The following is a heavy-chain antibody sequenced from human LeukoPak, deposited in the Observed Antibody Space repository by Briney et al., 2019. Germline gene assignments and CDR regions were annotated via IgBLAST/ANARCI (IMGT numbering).Heavy chain of an antibody. CDR3: ARDPHPYSSGGENYFDY. D-gene: IGHD6-19*01. J-gene: IGHJ4*02. CDR2: IYYSGST. V-gene: IGHV4-59*01. Sequence: SETLSLTCTVSGGSISSYYWSWIRQPPGKGLEWIGYIYYSGSTNYNPSLKSRVAISVDTSKNQFSLKLSSVTAADTAAYYCARDPHPYSSGGENYFDYWGQGTLVTVSS. CDR1: GGSISSYY.